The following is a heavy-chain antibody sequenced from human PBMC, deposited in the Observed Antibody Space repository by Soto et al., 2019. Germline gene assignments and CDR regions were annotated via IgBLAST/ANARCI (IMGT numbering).Heavy chain of an antibody. CDR1: GYTFTGYY. J-gene: IGHJ5*02. Sequence: ASVKVSCKASGYTFTGYYMHWVRQAPGQGLEWMGWINPNSGGTNYAQKFQGWVTMTRDTSISTAYMELSRLGSDDTAVYYCARDRITMVRGVTHENWFDPWGQGTLVTVSS. CDR3: ARDRITMVRGVTHENWFDP. CDR2: INPNSGGT. D-gene: IGHD3-10*01. V-gene: IGHV1-2*04.